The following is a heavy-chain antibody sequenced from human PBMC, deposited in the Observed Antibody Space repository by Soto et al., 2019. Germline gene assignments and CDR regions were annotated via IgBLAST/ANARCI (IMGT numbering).Heavy chain of an antibody. D-gene: IGHD2-8*01. J-gene: IGHJ3*02. CDR1: GDPISSGDYY. CDR2: IYYSGTT. Sequence: QVQLQESGPGLVKPSQTLSLTCTVSGDPISSGDYYWSWIRRPPGMGLEWIGYIYYSGTTYYSPSLKSRVTMSVDTSKNQFSLKLSSVTAADTAVYYCARAPYRGTNSRGALDMWGQGTMVTVSS. CDR3: ARAPYRGTNSRGALDM. V-gene: IGHV4-30-4*01.